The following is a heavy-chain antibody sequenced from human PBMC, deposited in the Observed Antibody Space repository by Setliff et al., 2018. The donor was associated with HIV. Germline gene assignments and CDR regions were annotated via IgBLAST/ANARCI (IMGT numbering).Heavy chain of an antibody. CDR2: INMYTANP. CDR1: GYTFTTYA. CDR3: ARDRYGASFDS. J-gene: IGHJ4*02. D-gene: IGHD3-16*02. Sequence: GASVKVFCKASGYTFTTYAINWVRQAPGQGLEWMGWINMYTANPSYAQGFTGRFVFSLDTSVSTAYLQISSLEAEDTALYYCARDRYGASFDSWGQGTLVTVSS. V-gene: IGHV7-4-1*02.